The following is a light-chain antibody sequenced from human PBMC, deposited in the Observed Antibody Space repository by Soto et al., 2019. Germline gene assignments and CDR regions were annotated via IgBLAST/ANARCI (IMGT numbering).Light chain of an antibody. J-gene: IGKJ2*01. CDR3: QQYNNWPPYT. V-gene: IGKV3-15*01. CDR1: QSVSSN. Sequence: EIVMTQSPATLSVSPGERATLSCRASQSVSSNLAWYQQKPGQAPRLLIYGASTRATGIPARFSGSGSGTEFTLTISRLQSEDFAVYYCQQYNNWPPYTLGQGTKVDIK. CDR2: GAS.